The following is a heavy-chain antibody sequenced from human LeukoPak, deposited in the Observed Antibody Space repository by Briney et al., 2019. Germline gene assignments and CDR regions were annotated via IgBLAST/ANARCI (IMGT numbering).Heavy chain of an antibody. V-gene: IGHV4-39*01. J-gene: IGHJ4*02. CDR3: ARQPTGSYQRTFDF. CDR1: GGSVSSGVQY. D-gene: IGHD1-26*01. Sequence: SETLSLTCSVFGGSVSSGVQYWGWIRQPPGKGPEWIATIHQTGTTFYNPSLRSRIAVPVDTTKNQFSLRLTFVTAADTAVYYCARQPTGSYQRTFDFWGQGALVTVSS. CDR2: IHQTGTT.